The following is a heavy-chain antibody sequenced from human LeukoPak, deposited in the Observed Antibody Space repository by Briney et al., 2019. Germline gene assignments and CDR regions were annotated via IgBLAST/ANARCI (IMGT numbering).Heavy chain of an antibody. D-gene: IGHD6-13*01. V-gene: IGHV4-59*01. CDR3: ARDGPSDIAAAGSWVYYYGMDV. J-gene: IGHJ6*02. CDR1: GGSISSYY. CDR2: IYYSGST. Sequence: SETLSLTCTVSGGSISSYYWSWIRQPPGKGLEWIGYIYYSGSTNYNPSLKSRVTISVDTFKNQFSLKLSSVTAADTAVYYCARDGPSDIAAAGSWVYYYGMDVWGQGTTVTVSS.